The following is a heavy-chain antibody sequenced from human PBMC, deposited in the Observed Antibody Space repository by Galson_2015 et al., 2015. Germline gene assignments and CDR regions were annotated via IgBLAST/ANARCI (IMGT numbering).Heavy chain of an antibody. D-gene: IGHD3-10*01. Sequence: QSGAEVKKPGDSLKISCKDYGYTFNTYWIAWVRQMPGKGLELMGIIHPGDSETRYSPSFEGRVTISVDKCINTVDPQWSGLRASDTAMYYCARKGRGSWSYLFWNWFDPWGQGTLVTVSS. CDR2: IHPGDSET. CDR3: ARKGRGSWSYLFWNWFDP. V-gene: IGHV5-51*01. J-gene: IGHJ5*02. CDR1: GYTFNTYW.